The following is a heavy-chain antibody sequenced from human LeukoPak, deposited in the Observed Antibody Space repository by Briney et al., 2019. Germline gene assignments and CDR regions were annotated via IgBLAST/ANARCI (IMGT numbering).Heavy chain of an antibody. D-gene: IGHD2-21*02. CDR1: GFTFSSYS. CDR3: ARAKNPYCGGDCRWFDP. CDR2: ISSSSSTI. V-gene: IGHV3-48*02. Sequence: GESLHISCAASGFTFSSYSMNWVRQAPGKGLEWVSYISSSSSTIYYADSVKGRFTISRDNAKNSLYLQMNSLRDEDTAVYYCARAKNPYCGGDCRWFDPWGQGTLVTVSS. J-gene: IGHJ5*02.